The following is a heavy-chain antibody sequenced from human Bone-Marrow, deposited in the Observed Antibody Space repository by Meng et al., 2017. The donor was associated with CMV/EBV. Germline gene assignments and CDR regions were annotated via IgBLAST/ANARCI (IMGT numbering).Heavy chain of an antibody. CDR3: ARAPSRYPYDYYGMDV. CDR1: GFTFSSYW. CDR2: IKQDGSEK. V-gene: IGHV3-7*01. J-gene: IGHJ6*02. D-gene: IGHD1-1*01. Sequence: GEYLKISCAASGFTFSSYWMSWVRQAPGKGLEWVANIKQDGSEKYYVDSVKGRFTISRDNAKNSLYLQMSCLRAEDTAVYYCARAPSRYPYDYYGMDVWGQGTTVTVSS.